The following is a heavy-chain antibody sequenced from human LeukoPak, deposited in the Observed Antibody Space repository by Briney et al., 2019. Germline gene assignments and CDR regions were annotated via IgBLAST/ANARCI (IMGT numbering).Heavy chain of an antibody. Sequence: SETLSLTCAVYGGSFSGYYWSWIRQPPGKGLGWIGEINHSGSTNYNPSLKSRVTISVDTSKNQFSLKLSSVTAADTAVYYCARGRGWYRIILLDAFDIWGQGTMVTVSS. CDR1: GGSFSGYY. V-gene: IGHV4-34*01. CDR2: INHSGST. J-gene: IGHJ3*02. D-gene: IGHD6-19*01. CDR3: ARGRGWYRIILLDAFDI.